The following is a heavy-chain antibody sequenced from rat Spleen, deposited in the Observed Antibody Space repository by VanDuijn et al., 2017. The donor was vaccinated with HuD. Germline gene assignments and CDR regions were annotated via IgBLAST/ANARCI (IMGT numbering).Heavy chain of an antibody. CDR3: ARHTPFNYGTVGDY. Sequence: EVQLVESDGGLVQPGRSLKLSCAASGFTLSDHYMAWVRQAPKKGLEWVATISYDGSSTYYRDSVKGRFTISRDNAKSTLYLQMDSLRSEDTATYYCARHTPFNYGTVGDYWGQGVMVTVSS. J-gene: IGHJ2*01. V-gene: IGHV5-7*01. CDR2: ISYDGSST. CDR1: GFTLSDHY. D-gene: IGHD1-11*01.